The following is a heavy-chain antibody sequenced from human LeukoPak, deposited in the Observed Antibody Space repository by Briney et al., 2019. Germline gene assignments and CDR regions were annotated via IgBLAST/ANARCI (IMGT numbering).Heavy chain of an antibody. CDR3: ARRPRGGVPAAYNWFDP. Sequence: SETLSLTCGVYGGSFTNYYWSWIRQPPGKGLEWIGEIDHSGITNYNSSLKSRVTISGDTSKNQFSLNLTSVTAADTAICYCARRPRGGVPAAYNWFDPWGQGTLVSVSS. J-gene: IGHJ5*02. D-gene: IGHD6-13*01. CDR1: GGSFTNYY. CDR2: IDHSGIT. V-gene: IGHV4-34*01.